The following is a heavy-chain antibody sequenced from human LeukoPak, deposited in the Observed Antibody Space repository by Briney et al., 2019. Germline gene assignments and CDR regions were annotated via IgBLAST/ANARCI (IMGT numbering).Heavy chain of an antibody. CDR1: GGTFTSYA. CDR3: AMSIAARLFYYYYYMDV. J-gene: IGHJ6*03. CDR2: IIPIFGTA. D-gene: IGHD6-6*01. Sequence: SVKLSCKASGGTFTSYAISWVRQAPGQGLEWMGGIIPIFGTANYAQKFQGRVTITTDESTSTAYMELSSLRSEDTTVYYCAMSIAARLFYYYYYMDVWGKGTTVTVSS. V-gene: IGHV1-69*05.